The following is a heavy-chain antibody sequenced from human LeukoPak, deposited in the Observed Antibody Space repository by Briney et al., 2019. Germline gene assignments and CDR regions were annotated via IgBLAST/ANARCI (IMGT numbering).Heavy chain of an antibody. Sequence: PSQTLSLTCTVSGGSISSGSYYWSWIRQPAGKGLEWIGRIYTSGSTNYNPSLKSRVTISVDTSKNQFSLKLSSVTAADTAVYYCARVPYGSGKSHFDYWGQGTLVTVSS. CDR3: ARVPYGSGKSHFDY. V-gene: IGHV4-61*02. CDR1: GGSISSGSYY. J-gene: IGHJ4*02. CDR2: IYTSGST. D-gene: IGHD3-10*01.